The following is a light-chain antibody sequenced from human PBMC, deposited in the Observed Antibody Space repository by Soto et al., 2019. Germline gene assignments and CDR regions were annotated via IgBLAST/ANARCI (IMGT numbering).Light chain of an antibody. J-gene: IGKJ1*01. Sequence: DIQMTQSPSTRSASVGDRVTITCRASQSISSWLAWYQQKPGKAPKLLIYDASSLESGVPSRFSGSGSGTEFTLTISSLQPDDFATYYCQQYNGYSTWTFGQGTKVDIK. CDR1: QSISSW. V-gene: IGKV1-5*01. CDR3: QQYNGYSTWT. CDR2: DAS.